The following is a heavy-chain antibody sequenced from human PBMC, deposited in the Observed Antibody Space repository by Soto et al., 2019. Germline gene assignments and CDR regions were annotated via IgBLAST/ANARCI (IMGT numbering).Heavy chain of an antibody. CDR2: INHSGST. V-gene: IGHV4-34*01. Sequence: SETLSLTCAVYGGSFSGYYWSWIRQPPGKGLEWIGEINHSGSTNYNPSLKSRVTISVDTSKNQFSLKLSSVTAADTAVYYCARGGDGYNYYFDYWGQGTLVTVSS. J-gene: IGHJ4*02. CDR1: GGSFSGYY. CDR3: ARGGDGYNYYFDY. D-gene: IGHD5-12*01.